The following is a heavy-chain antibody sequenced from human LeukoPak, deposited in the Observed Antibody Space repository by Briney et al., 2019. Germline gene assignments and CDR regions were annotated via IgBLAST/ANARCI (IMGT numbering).Heavy chain of an antibody. D-gene: IGHD2-2*01. CDR2: ISSNGGRT. V-gene: IGHV3-64*01. J-gene: IGHJ4*02. CDR3: ARSSIVVVSILDY. CDR1: GFPFSSYA. Sequence: PGGSLRLSCAASGFPFSSYAMHWVRQALEKGLEYVSAISSNGGRTSYANSVKGRFTISRDNSKNTLYLQMGSLRAEDMAVYYCARSSIVVVSILDYWGQGTLVTVSS.